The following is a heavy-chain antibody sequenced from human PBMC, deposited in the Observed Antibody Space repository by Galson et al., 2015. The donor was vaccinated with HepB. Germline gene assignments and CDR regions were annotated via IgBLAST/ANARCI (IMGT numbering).Heavy chain of an antibody. V-gene: IGHV3-33*06. J-gene: IGHJ6*02. CDR1: GFTFSSYG. CDR2: IWYDGSNK. CDR3: AKGRPKYYYDSSVEKIYYGMDV. D-gene: IGHD3-22*01. Sequence: SLRLSCAASGFTFSSYGMHWVRQAPGKGLEWVAVIWYDGSNKYYADSVKGRFTVSRDNSKNTLYLQMNSLRAEDTAVYYCAKGRPKYYYDSSVEKIYYGMDVWGQGTTVTVSS.